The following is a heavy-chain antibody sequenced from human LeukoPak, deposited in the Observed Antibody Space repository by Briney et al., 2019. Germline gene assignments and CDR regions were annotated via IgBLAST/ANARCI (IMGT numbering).Heavy chain of an antibody. CDR3: AKDKGVRYFDY. CDR2: IRSDGSDT. Sequence: PGGSVRLSCAACTLPFSSFGVHWVRQAPGKGREGVTFIRSDGSDTYYADSVKGRFTISRDNSMNTLYLQMNSLRPEDTAVYYCAKDKGVRYFDYWGQGTLVTVSS. CDR1: TLPFSSFG. V-gene: IGHV3-30*02. J-gene: IGHJ4*02. D-gene: IGHD1-1*01.